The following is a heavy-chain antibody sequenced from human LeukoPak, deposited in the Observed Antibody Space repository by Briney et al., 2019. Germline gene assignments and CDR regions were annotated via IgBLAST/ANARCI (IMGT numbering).Heavy chain of an antibody. CDR1: GGSISSYY. V-gene: IGHV4-59*01. CDR2: IYYDGST. Sequence: SETLSLTCTVSGGSISSYYWSWIWQPPGKGLEWIGYIYYDGSTNYNPSLKSRVSISVDTSKNQFSLKLSSVTAADTAVYYCARGSGSGNWYFDLWGRGTLVTVSS. D-gene: IGHD2-15*01. J-gene: IGHJ2*01. CDR3: ARGSGSGNWYFDL.